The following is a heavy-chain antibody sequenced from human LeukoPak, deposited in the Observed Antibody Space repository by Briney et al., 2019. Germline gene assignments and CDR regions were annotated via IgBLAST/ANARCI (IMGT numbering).Heavy chain of an antibody. CDR1: GFTFSSYS. CDR2: IKQDGSGK. D-gene: IGHD3-16*02. CDR3: ARNYDYVRGSYRYLDY. J-gene: IGHJ4*02. V-gene: IGHV3-7*01. Sequence: GGSLRLSCAASGFTFSSYSMNWVRQAPGKGLEWVAKIKQDGSGKYYVDSVKGRFTISRDNAKNSLYLQMNSLRVEDTAVYYCARNYDYVRGSYRYLDYWGQGTLVTVSS.